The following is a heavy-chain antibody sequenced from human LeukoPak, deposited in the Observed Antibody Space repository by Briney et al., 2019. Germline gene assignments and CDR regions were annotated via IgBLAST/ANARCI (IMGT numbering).Heavy chain of an antibody. J-gene: IGHJ4*02. CDR2: IYSGGST. V-gene: IGHV3-53*01. CDR1: GFTVSSNY. D-gene: IGHD6-19*01. CDR3: ARSGSSGWYAIPLLTGYFDY. Sequence: GGSLRLSCAASGFTVSSNYMSWVRQAPGKGLEWVSVIYSGGSTYYADSVKGRFTISRDNSKNTLYLQMNSLRAEDTAVYYCARSGSSGWYAIPLLTGYFDYWGQGTPVTGAS.